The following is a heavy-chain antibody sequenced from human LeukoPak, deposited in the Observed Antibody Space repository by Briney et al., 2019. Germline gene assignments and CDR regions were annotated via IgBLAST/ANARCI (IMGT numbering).Heavy chain of an antibody. D-gene: IGHD3-10*01. CDR1: GGSISSYY. J-gene: IGHJ4*02. CDR3: ARIRFGELTISDY. Sequence: SETLSLTCTVSGGSISSYYWSWIRQPPGKGLEWIGYIYYSGSTNYNPSLKSRVTISVDTSKNQFSLKLSSVTAADTAVYYCARIRFGELTISDYWGQGTLVTVSS. CDR2: IYYSGST. V-gene: IGHV4-59*08.